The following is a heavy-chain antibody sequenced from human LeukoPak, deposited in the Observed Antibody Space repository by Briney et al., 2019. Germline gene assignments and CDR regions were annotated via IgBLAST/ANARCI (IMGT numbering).Heavy chain of an antibody. CDR2: INHSGST. J-gene: IGHJ6*02. V-gene: IGHV4-34*01. CDR3: ARGHYGMDV. Sequence: SETLSLTCAVYDGSFRGSYWSWIRQTPGKGLEWIGEINHSGSTNYNPSVKSRVTISVDTSKSLFSLKLSSVTAADTAVYYCARGHYGMDVWGQGTTVTVSS. CDR1: DGSFRGSY.